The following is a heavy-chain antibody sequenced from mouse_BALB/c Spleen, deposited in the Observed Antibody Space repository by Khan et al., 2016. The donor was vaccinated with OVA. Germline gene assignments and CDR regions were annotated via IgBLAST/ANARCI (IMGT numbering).Heavy chain of an antibody. CDR1: GYSFTTYY. V-gene: IGHV1S135*01. CDR2: IDPFNTGT. D-gene: IGHD3-3*01. CDR3: ARGTFDY. J-gene: IGHJ3*01. Sequence: EVQLQESGPELMKPGASVNISCKASGYSFTTYYIHWVKQSRGKSLEWIGYIDPFNTGTDYNQKFKGQATLTVDKSSNTASMHLTSLTSEDSAVDYCARGTFDYWGQGTLVTVSA.